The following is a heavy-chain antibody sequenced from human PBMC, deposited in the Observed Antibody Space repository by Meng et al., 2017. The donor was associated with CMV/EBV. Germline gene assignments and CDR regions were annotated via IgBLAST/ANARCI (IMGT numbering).Heavy chain of an antibody. Sequence: SVKVSCQASGGTFSSYTISWVRQAPGQGLEWMGRIIPILGIANYAQKFQGRVTITADKSTSIAYMELSSLRSEDTAMYYCARVQEVSYPNWGQGTLVTVSS. CDR3: ARVQEVSYPN. CDR2: IIPILGIA. J-gene: IGHJ4*02. V-gene: IGHV1-69*02. D-gene: IGHD1-1*01. CDR1: GGTFSSYT.